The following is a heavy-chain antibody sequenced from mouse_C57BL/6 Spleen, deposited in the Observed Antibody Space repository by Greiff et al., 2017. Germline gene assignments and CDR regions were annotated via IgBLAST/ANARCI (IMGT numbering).Heavy chain of an antibody. CDR2: IRLKSDNYAT. CDR1: GFTFSNYW. Sequence: EVMLVESGGGLVQPGGSMKLSCVASGFTFSNYWMNWVRQSPEKGLEWVAQIRLKSDNYATHYAESVKGRFTISRDDSKSSVYLQMNNLRAEDTGIYYCTDGGYFDYWGQGTTLTVSS. V-gene: IGHV6-3*01. J-gene: IGHJ2*01. D-gene: IGHD1-1*02. CDR3: TDGGYFDY.